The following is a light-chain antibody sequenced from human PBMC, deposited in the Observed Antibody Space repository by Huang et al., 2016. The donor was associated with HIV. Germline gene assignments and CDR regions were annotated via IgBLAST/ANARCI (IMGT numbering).Light chain of an antibody. CDR1: QSICNS. J-gene: IGKJ2*01. V-gene: IGKV6-21*02. CDR3: HQSRSFPYT. Sequence: DIVLTQSPDFQSVTPKEKVTITCRASQSICNSLHWYQQKQGQSPSLLIKYASQSISGVPSRFSGSGFGTDFTLTINSLESEDAATYYCHQSRSFPYTFGQGTRLEIK. CDR2: YAS.